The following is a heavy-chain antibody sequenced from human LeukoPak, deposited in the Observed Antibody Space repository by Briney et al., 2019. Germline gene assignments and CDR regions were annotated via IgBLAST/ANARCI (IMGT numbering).Heavy chain of an antibody. CDR1: GGSISTDLYY. J-gene: IGHJ5*02. CDR3: ARGSGWNSFDP. Sequence: PSETLSLTCTVSGGSISTDLYYWTWIRQPAGKVLEWIGRIYSNGWTDYNPPLKSRVSISIDTSKNHFSLKMSLATAADTALYYCARGSGWNSFDPWGQGTLVTVSS. D-gene: IGHD6-19*01. CDR2: IYSNGWT. V-gene: IGHV4-61*02.